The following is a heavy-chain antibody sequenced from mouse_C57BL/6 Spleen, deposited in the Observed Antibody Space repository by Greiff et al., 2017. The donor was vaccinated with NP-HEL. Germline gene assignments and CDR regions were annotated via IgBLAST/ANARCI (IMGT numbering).Heavy chain of an antibody. CDR3: TRRVSSSFDV. Sequence: VQLQQSGAELVKPGASVKISCKASGYAFSSYWMNWVKQRPGKGLEWIGQIYPGAGDTNYNGKFQGKATLTADKSSSTAYMQLSSLPSEDSAFYCWTRRVSSSFDVWGTGTTVTVSS. CDR1: GYAFSSYW. CDR2: IYPGAGDT. J-gene: IGHJ1*03. D-gene: IGHD1-1*01. V-gene: IGHV1-80*01.